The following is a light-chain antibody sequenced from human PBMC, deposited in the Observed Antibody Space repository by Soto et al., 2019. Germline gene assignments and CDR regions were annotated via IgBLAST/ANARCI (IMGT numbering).Light chain of an antibody. J-gene: IGKJ5*01. CDR3: LQHNSYPIT. CDR2: SKF. V-gene: IGKV1-17*01. Sequence: DIQMTQSPSSLSASVGDRVTITCRASQCIANDLGWYQQKPGKVPKRLIYSKFSLPSGVPSRFSGSGSGPEFTLTISSLQPEDFATYYCLQHNSYPITFGQGTRLEIK. CDR1: QCIAND.